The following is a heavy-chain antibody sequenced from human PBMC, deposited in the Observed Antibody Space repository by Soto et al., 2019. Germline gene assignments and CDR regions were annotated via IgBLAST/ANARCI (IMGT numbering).Heavy chain of an antibody. CDR3: AKLYYRWQGGMDV. V-gene: IGHV3-23*01. Sequence: WGSLRLSCAASGFTFVNYVISFFGHAPWKGLAWVSAISAGADNTYYADSVKGRFTLSRDNSKKTLYLQMSSLRVEDTAVYYCAKLYYRWQGGMDVWGQGTTVTVSS. CDR1: GFTFVNYV. D-gene: IGHD3-16*01. CDR2: ISAGADNT. J-gene: IGHJ6*02.